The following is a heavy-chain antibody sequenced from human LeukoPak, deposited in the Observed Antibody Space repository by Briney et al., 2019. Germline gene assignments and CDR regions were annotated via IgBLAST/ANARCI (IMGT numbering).Heavy chain of an antibody. Sequence: SETLSLTCTVSGGSISSSGYHWSWIRQPPGKGLEWIAYIHHSGDTSYNPSLKGRLSISVGTSNNQFSLRLSSVTAADTAMYYCTRQEQLEETSIHDWGQGTLVIVSS. CDR3: TRQEQLEETSIHD. CDR1: GGSISSSGYH. D-gene: IGHD6-13*01. V-gene: IGHV4-31*03. CDR2: IHHSGDT. J-gene: IGHJ1*01.